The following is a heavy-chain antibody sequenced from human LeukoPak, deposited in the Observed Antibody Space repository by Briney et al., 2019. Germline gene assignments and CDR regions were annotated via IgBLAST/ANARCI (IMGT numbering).Heavy chain of an antibody. D-gene: IGHD2/OR15-2a*01. V-gene: IGHV5-51*01. CDR3: TRHRRAFYEGIGDFYYFDY. Sequence: GESLKISCQTSGYTFNTYWIGWVRHMPGKGLQWMGVIYPGDSDSKYSPSFQGHVTISVDRSTNTAYLQWSSLKASDSAIDYCTRHRRAFYEGIGDFYYFDYWGQGTPVTVSP. CDR1: GYTFNTYW. J-gene: IGHJ4*02. CDR2: IYPGDSDS.